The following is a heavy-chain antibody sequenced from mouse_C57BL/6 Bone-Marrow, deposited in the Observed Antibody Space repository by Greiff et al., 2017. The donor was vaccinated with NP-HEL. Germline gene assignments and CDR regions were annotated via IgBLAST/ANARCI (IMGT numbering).Heavy chain of an antibody. D-gene: IGHD1-1*01. CDR2: IYPGDGDT. CDR1: GYAFSSYW. CDR3: ASYYYGSSYLAY. J-gene: IGHJ3*01. Sequence: VQLQQSGAELVKPGASVKISCKASGYAFSSYWMNWVKQRPGKGLEWIGQIYPGDGDTNYNGTFKGKATLTADKSSSTAYMQLSSLTSEDAAVYFCASYYYGSSYLAYWGQGTLVTVSA. V-gene: IGHV1-80*01.